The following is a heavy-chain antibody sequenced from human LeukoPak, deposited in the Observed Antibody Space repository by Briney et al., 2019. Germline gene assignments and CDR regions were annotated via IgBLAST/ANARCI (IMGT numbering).Heavy chain of an antibody. CDR1: GGPIRDYY. V-gene: IGHV4-59*08. J-gene: IGHJ4*02. D-gene: IGHD1-26*01. Sequence: SETLSLTCTVSGGPIRDYYWSWIRQPPGKGLEWIGYVYYTGSTNYNPSLKSRLTISVDMSKNQFSLKLSSVTAADTAVYYCARNASDSGTSYFDYWGQGTLVTVSS. CDR2: VYYTGST. CDR3: ARNASDSGTSYFDY.